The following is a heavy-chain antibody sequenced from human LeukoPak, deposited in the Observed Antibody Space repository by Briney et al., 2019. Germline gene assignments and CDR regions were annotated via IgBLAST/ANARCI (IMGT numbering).Heavy chain of an antibody. J-gene: IGHJ4*02. CDR3: ARDGEYYYDSSGYFSY. D-gene: IGHD3-22*01. CDR2: MNPNRGDT. CDR1: GYTFTSYD. V-gene: IGHV1-2*06. Sequence: ASVKVSCKASGYTFTSYDIHWVRQATGQGLEWMGRMNPNRGDTDYAQKFQGRVTMTRDTSISTAYMELSRLRSDDTAVYYCARDGEYYYDSSGYFSYWGQGTLVTVSS.